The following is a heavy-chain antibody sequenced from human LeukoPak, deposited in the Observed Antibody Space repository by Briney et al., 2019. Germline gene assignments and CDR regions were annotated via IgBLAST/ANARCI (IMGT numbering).Heavy chain of an antibody. CDR2: INPNSGGT. CDR1: GYTFTGYY. V-gene: IGHV1-2*04. D-gene: IGHD3-22*01. CDR3: ARAPRYYYDSRGYYYGMDV. Sequence: ASVKVSCKTSGYTFTGYYMHWVRQAPGQGLEWMGWINPNSGGTNYAQKFQGWVTMTRDTSISTAYMELSRLRSDDTAVYYCARAPRYYYDSRGYYYGMDVWGQGTTVTVSS. J-gene: IGHJ6*02.